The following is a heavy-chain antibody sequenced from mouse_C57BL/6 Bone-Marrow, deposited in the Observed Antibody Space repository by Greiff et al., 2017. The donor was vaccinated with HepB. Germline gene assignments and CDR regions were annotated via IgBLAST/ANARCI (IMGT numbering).Heavy chain of an antibody. CDR1: GYSITSGYY. CDR2: ISYDGSN. CDR3: ARGGYYVAWFAY. V-gene: IGHV3-6*01. J-gene: IGHJ3*01. D-gene: IGHD2-3*01. Sequence: EVKLQESGPGLVKPSQSLSLTCSVTGYSITSGYYWNWIRQFPGNKLEWMGYISYDGSNNYNPSLKNRISITRDTSKNQFFLKLNSVTTEDTATYYCARGGYYVAWFAYWGQGTLVTVSA.